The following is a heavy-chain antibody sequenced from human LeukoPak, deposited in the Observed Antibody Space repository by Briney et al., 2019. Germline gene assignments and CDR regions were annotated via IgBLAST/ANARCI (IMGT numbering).Heavy chain of an antibody. CDR2: INHSGST. V-gene: IGHV4-34*01. J-gene: IGHJ4*02. Sequence: SETLSLTCAVYGGSFSGYYWSWIRQPPGKGLEWIGEINHSGSTNYNPSLKSRVTISVDTSKNQFSLKLNSVTPADTATYYCARHLRGRYCSGTSCYQGFDYWGQGTLVTVSS. D-gene: IGHD2-2*01. CDR3: ARHLRGRYCSGTSCYQGFDY. CDR1: GGSFSGYY.